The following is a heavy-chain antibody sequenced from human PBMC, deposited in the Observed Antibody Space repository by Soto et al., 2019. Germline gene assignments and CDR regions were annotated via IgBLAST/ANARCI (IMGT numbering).Heavy chain of an antibody. CDR1: GYTFTSYY. CDR3: ARDLAGSRGYFSAMDV. V-gene: IGHV1-46*01. J-gene: IGHJ6*02. CDR2: INPSSGST. D-gene: IGHD1-26*01. Sequence: VASVKVSCKASGYTFTSYYIYWVRQAPGQGLEWMGIINPSSGSTSSAQKFQGRVTMTRDTSTTTVYMAMSSLTSEDTAVYYCARDLAGSRGYFSAMDVWGQGTTVTVSS.